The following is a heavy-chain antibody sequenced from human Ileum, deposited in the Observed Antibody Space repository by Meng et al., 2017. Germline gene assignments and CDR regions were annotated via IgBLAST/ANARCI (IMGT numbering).Heavy chain of an antibody. J-gene: IGHJ4*02. Sequence: GGSLRLSCAASGFTFSDAWMSWVRQAPGKGLEWVGRIKTKTDAGTTDYAAPVKGRFTISRDDSINTLYLQMDRLITEDTAVYYCSTDWVTWDPDYWGQGTLVTVSS. D-gene: IGHD2-21*02. CDR1: GFTFSDAW. CDR3: STDWVTWDPDY. CDR2: IKTKTDAGTT. V-gene: IGHV3-15*01.